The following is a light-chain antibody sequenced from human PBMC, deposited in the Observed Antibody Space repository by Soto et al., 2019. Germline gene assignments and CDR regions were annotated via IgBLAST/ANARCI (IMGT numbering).Light chain of an antibody. CDR2: SAS. V-gene: IGKV1-39*01. CDR3: QQFYSGPVT. J-gene: IGKJ5*01. CDR1: QSIKNS. Sequence: DIQMSQSPSALSASVGDTVTISCRASQSIKNSLNWYQQKPGGAPNILIYSASSLHIGVPYRFTGSKSGPELTLTITGLQPEDFATYYCQQFYSGPVTFGQGTRLEIK.